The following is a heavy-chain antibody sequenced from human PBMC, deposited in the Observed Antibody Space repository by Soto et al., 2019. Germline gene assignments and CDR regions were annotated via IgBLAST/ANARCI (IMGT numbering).Heavy chain of an antibody. D-gene: IGHD6-6*01. CDR1: GFTFSSYA. J-gene: IGHJ6*03. CDR2: ISGSGGST. Sequence: PGGSLRLSCAASGFTFSSYAMSWVRQAPXXGLEWVSAISGSGGSTYYADSVKGRFTISRDNSKNTLYLQMNSLRAEDTAVYYCAKGGFYSSSRDYYYYMDVWGKGTTVTVSS. V-gene: IGHV3-23*01. CDR3: AKGGFYSSSRDYYYYMDV.